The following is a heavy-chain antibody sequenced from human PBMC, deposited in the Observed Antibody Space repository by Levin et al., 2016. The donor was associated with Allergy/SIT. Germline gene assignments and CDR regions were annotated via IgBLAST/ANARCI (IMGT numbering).Heavy chain of an antibody. Sequence: GGSLRLSCAASGFTFSSHTMSWVRQTPGKGLECVSAISGNGGTTYYADSVKGRFTISRDNSDNTVSLQMNSLGAEDTAIYYCVRDRVLLSYWGRGTLVTVSS. V-gene: IGHV3-23*01. CDR2: ISGNGGTT. J-gene: IGHJ4*02. CDR3: VRDRVLLSY. CDR1: GFTFSSHT. D-gene: IGHD4/OR15-4a*01.